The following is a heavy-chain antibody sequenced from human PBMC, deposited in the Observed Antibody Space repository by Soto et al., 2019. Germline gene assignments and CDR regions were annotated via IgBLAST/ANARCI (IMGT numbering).Heavy chain of an antibody. J-gene: IGHJ6*02. D-gene: IGHD3-10*01. CDR3: AREAYYYGSGSYYYYYGMDV. CDR2: INPNSGGT. CDR1: GYTFTGYY. Sequence: ASVKVSCKASGYTFTGYYMHWVRQAPGQGLEWMGWINPNSGGTNYAQKFQGRVTMTRDTSISTAYMELSRLRSDDTAVYYCAREAYYYGSGSYYYYYGMDVWGQGTTVTVSS. V-gene: IGHV1-2*02.